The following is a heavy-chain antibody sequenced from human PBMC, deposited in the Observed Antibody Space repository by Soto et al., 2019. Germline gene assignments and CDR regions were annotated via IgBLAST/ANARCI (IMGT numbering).Heavy chain of an antibody. Sequence: EVQLLESGGGLVQPGGSLRLSCAASGFTFSSYAMSWVRQAPGKGLEWVSAISGSGGSTYYADSVKGRFTISRDNSKNTLYRQMNSRRAEDTAVYYCAKMKLRFLEWLHYYYHGMDVWGQGTPVTVSS. V-gene: IGHV3-23*01. J-gene: IGHJ6*02. D-gene: IGHD3-3*01. CDR2: ISGSGGST. CDR3: AKMKLRFLEWLHYYYHGMDV. CDR1: GFTFSSYA.